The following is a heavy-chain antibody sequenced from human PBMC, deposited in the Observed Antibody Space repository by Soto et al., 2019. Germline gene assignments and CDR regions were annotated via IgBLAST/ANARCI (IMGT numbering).Heavy chain of an antibody. CDR2: SIPIFGTA. CDR1: GGTFSNSV. CDR3: ARAPILVGVTPYENYFDS. D-gene: IGHD3-3*01. V-gene: IGHV1-69*13. J-gene: IGHJ4*02. Sequence: GASGKVSCKASGGTFSNSVISWVRQAPGQGLEWMGGSIPIFGTANYAQKFQGRVTIIADESTSTAYMEVTSLRSEDTAVYYCARAPILVGVTPYENYFDSWGQGTLVTVSS.